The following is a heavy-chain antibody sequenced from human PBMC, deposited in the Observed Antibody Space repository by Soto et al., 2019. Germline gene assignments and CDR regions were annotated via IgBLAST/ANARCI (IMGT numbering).Heavy chain of an antibody. CDR3: AKELRYYYYYGMDV. D-gene: IGHD4-17*01. CDR1: GFTFSSYA. CDR2: ISRSDSSK. V-gene: IGHV3-7*01. J-gene: IGHJ6*02. Sequence: GGSLRLSCAASGFTFSSYAMSWVRQAPGKGLEWVSNISRSDSSKYYVDSVKGRFTISRDNAKSSVYLQMNSLRAEDTAVYYCAKELRYYYYYGMDVWGQGTTVTVSS.